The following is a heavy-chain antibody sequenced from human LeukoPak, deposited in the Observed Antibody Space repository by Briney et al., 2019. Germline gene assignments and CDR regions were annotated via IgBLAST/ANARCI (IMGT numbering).Heavy chain of an antibody. J-gene: IGHJ6*02. D-gene: IGHD3-9*01. V-gene: IGHV3-30*03. CDR3: ARDHEADILTGYYQGSYYGMDV. CDR1: GFTFSSYG. CDR2: ISYDGSNK. Sequence: PGRSLRLSCAASGFTFSSYGMHWVRQAPGKGLEWVAVISYDGSNKYYADSVKGRFTISRDNSKNTLYLQMNSLRAEDTAVYYCARDHEADILTGYYQGSYYGMDVWGQGTTVTVSS.